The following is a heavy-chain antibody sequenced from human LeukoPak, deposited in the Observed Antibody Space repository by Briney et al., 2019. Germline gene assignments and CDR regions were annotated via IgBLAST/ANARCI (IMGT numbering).Heavy chain of an antibody. Sequence: ASVKVSCKASGYTFTSYDINWVRQATGQGLEWMGWMNPNSGNTGYAQKFQGRVTMTRNTSISTAHMELSSLRSEDTAVYYCARGYYYDSSGYYGNWFDPWGQGTLVTASS. CDR2: MNPNSGNT. CDR1: GYTFTSYD. J-gene: IGHJ5*02. CDR3: ARGYYYDSSGYYGNWFDP. D-gene: IGHD3-22*01. V-gene: IGHV1-8*01.